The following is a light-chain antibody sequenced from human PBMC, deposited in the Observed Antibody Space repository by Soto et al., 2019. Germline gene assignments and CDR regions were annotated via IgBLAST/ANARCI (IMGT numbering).Light chain of an antibody. Sequence: ESVLTQSPGTLSLSPGEKATLSCRAIQSVSSSYLAWYQQKPGQAPRLLIYGASSRAAGIPDRFSGSGSGTDFTLTVSRLEPEDFAVYSSQQYGSSSCTFGQGTNVDIK. V-gene: IGKV3-20*01. CDR3: QQYGSSSCT. CDR1: QSVSSSY. CDR2: GAS. J-gene: IGKJ1*01.